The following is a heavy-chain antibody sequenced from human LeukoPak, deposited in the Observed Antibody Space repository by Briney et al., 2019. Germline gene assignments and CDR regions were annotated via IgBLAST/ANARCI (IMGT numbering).Heavy chain of an antibody. CDR3: AHYDRKVAGGKSFDY. V-gene: IGHV3-48*03. D-gene: IGHD3-22*01. J-gene: IGHJ4*02. Sequence: GGSLRLSCVVSGFTFSTYEMNWVRQAPGKGREWVSYINSSGSSIYYADSVKGRFTISRDNAKNSLYLQMNTLRAEDTAVYYCAHYDRKVAGGKSFDYWGQGTLVTVSS. CDR1: GFTFSTYE. CDR2: INSSGSSI.